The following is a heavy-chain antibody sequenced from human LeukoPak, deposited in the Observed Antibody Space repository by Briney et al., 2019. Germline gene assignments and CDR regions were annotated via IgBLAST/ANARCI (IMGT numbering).Heavy chain of an antibody. D-gene: IGHD3-10*01. CDR1: GGSISRYY. J-gene: IGHJ3*02. V-gene: IGHV4-59*01. Sequence: SETLSLTCTVSGGSISRYYWSWIRQPPGKGLEWIGYISYTGSTTYNSSLKSRVTISLDTSQNQFSLKLTSVTPADTAVYYCAREPFGDAFDIWGQGTMVTVSS. CDR2: ISYTGST. CDR3: AREPFGDAFDI.